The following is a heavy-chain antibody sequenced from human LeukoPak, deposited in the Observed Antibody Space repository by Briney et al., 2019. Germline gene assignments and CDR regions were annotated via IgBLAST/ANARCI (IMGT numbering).Heavy chain of an antibody. CDR2: IKQDGSEK. D-gene: IGHD3-9*01. V-gene: IGHV3-7*01. Sequence: GGSLRLSCAASGFTFSSYWMSWVRQAPGKGLEWVANIKQDGSEKYYVDSVKGRFTISRDNAENSLYLQMNSLRAEDTAVYYCARGLAYWYFDLWGRGTLVTVSS. CDR1: GFTFSSYW. J-gene: IGHJ2*01. CDR3: ARGLAYWYFDL.